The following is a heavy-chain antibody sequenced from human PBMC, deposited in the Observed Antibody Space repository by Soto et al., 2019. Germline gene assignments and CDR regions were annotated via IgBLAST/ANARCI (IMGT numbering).Heavy chain of an antibody. D-gene: IGHD3-9*01. J-gene: IGHJ4*02. CDR2: IYYSGST. CDR1: GGSISSYY. V-gene: IGHV4-59*01. Sequence: HSETLSLTCTVSGGSISSYYWSWIRQPPGKGLEWIGYIYYSGSTNYNPSLKSRVTISVDTSKNQFSLKLSSVTAADTAVYYCARGPYYDILTGYLYYFDYWGQGTLVTVSS. CDR3: ARGPYYDILTGYLYYFDY.